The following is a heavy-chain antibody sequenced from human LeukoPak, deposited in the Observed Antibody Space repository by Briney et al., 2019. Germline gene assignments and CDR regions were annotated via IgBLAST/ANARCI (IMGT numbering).Heavy chain of an antibody. J-gene: IGHJ3*02. CDR1: GYTFTGYY. CDR2: INPNSGGT. CDR3: ARDLSRYYDILTNAFDI. Sequence: ASVKVSCKASGYTFTGYYMHWARQAPGQGLEWMGWINPNSGGTNYAQKFQGRVTMTRDTSISTAYMELSRLRSDDTAVYYCARDLSRYYDILTNAFDIWGQGTMVTVSS. D-gene: IGHD3-9*01. V-gene: IGHV1-2*02.